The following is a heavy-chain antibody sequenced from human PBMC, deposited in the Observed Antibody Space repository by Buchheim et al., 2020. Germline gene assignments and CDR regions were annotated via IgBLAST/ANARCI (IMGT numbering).Heavy chain of an antibody. Sequence: QVQLQESGPGLVKPSGTLSLTCAVSGGSISSSNWWSWVRQPPGKGLEWIGEIYHSGSTNYNPSLKSRVTISVDKSKNQFSPKLSSVTAADTAVYYCARVEGGSYQLLFLWSNWFDPWGQGTL. J-gene: IGHJ5*02. V-gene: IGHV4-4*02. CDR2: IYHSGST. CDR1: GGSISSSNW. CDR3: ARVEGGSYQLLFLWSNWFDP. D-gene: IGHD2-2*01.